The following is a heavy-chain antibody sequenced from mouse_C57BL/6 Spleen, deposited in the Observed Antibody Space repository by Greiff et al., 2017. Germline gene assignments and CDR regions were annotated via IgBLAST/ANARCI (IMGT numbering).Heavy chain of an antibody. D-gene: IGHD1-1*01. Sequence: QVQLQQSGPELVKPGASVKISCKASGYAFSSSWMNWVKQRPGKGLEWIGRIYPGDGDTNYKGKFKGKATLTADKSSSTAYMPLSDLTSEDSAVYFCASDYGSSSWFAYWGQGTLVTVSA. J-gene: IGHJ3*01. CDR1: GYAFSSSW. CDR2: IYPGDGDT. V-gene: IGHV1-82*01. CDR3: ASDYGSSSWFAY.